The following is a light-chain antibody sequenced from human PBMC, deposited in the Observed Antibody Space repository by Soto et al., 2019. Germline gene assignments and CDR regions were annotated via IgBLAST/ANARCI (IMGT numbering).Light chain of an antibody. J-gene: IGKJ1*01. CDR3: QQSFRRWT. V-gene: IGKV1-39*01. Sequence: DLQMTQSPSSLSASVGDRITITCRASQSISRKLNWYQQRPGKAPKLLIYAASSLQSGVPSRFSGSGSGTGFTLTISSLQPEDFATYYCQQSFRRWTFGQGTKVDIK. CDR2: AAS. CDR1: QSISRK.